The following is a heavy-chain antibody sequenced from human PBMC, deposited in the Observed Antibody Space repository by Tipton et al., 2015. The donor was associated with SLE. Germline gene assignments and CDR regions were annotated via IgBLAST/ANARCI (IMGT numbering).Heavy chain of an antibody. D-gene: IGHD2-15*01. V-gene: IGHV4-59*08. Sequence: TLSLTCVVSGGSINTYFWSWIRQPPGKGLEWFGSIYYSGATYYNPSLKSRVTISVDTSKNQFSLKLSSVTAADTAVYYCARQGLVVAATLFYWYFDLWGRGTLVTVSS. CDR2: IYYSGAT. J-gene: IGHJ2*01. CDR3: ARQGLVVAATLFYWYFDL. CDR1: GGSINTYF.